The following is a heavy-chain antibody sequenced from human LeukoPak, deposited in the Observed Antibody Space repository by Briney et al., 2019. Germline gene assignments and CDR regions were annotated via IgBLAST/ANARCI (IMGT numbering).Heavy chain of an antibody. CDR3: ARDSDCSGASCFEYFHH. D-gene: IGHD2-15*01. J-gene: IGHJ1*01. CDR2: TNPNSGAT. CDR1: GYTFTGYY. V-gene: IGHV1-2*02. Sequence: ASVKVSCKASGYTFTGYYLHWVRQAPGQGLEWMGWTNPNSGATNYAQNFQGRVTLTRDTSISTAYMELGRLTSDDTAVYYCARDSDCSGASCFEYFHHWGQGTLVTVSS.